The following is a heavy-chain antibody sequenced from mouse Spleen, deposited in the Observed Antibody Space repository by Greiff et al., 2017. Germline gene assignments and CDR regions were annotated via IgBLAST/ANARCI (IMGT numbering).Heavy chain of an antibody. CDR2: INPYNGGT. J-gene: IGHJ4*01. V-gene: IGHV1-19*01. Sequence: EVQLQQSGPVLVKPGASVKMSCKASGYTFTDYYMNWVKQSHGKSLEWIGVINPYNGGTSYNQKFKGKATLTVDKSSSTAYMELNSLTSEDSAVYYCARMRDGYPYYYAMDYWGQGTSVTVSS. D-gene: IGHD2-3*01. CDR3: ARMRDGYPYYYAMDY. CDR1: GYTFTDYY.